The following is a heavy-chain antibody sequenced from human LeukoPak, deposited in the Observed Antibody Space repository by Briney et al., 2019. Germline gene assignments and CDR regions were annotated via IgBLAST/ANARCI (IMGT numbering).Heavy chain of an antibody. CDR1: EYTFPDNY. Sequence: ASVKVSCKASEYTFPDNYIHWVRQAPGQGLEWVGWINPKTDATNYAQKLQGRVTMTRDTSISTAYMELSSLRSDDTAVYFCARDMIFGPLLRAAYDLCGQGTLVTVSS. CDR3: ARDMIFGPLLRAAYDL. V-gene: IGHV1-2*02. CDR2: INPKTDAT. J-gene: IGHJ5*02. D-gene: IGHD3/OR15-3a*01.